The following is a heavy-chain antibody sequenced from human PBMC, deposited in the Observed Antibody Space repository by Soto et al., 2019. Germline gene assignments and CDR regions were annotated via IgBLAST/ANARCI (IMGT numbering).Heavy chain of an antibody. Sequence: QVQLVQSGAEVKKPGASVKVSCKASGYTFTSYAMHWVRQAPGQRLEWMGWINAGNGNTKYSQKFQGRVTITRDTSASTAYMELSSLRSEDTAVYYCARLAVAGPTGAFDIWGQGTMVTVSS. V-gene: IGHV1-3*01. D-gene: IGHD6-19*01. CDR3: ARLAVAGPTGAFDI. CDR2: INAGNGNT. CDR1: GYTFTSYA. J-gene: IGHJ3*02.